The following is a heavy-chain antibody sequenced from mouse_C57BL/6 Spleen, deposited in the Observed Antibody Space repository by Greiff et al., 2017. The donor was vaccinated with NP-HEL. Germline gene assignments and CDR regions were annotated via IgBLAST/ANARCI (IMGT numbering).Heavy chain of an antibody. CDR1: GFTITDDY. Sequence: EVQLQQSGAELVRPGASVKLSCTASGFTITDDYMHWVKQRPEQGLEWIGWIDPENGDTEYASKFQGKATITADTSSNTAYLQRSSLTSEDTAVYYCTTGYSNYVTTCYWGQGTSVTVSS. V-gene: IGHV14-4*01. CDR3: TTGYSNYVTTCY. CDR2: IDPENGDT. D-gene: IGHD2-5*01. J-gene: IGHJ4*01.